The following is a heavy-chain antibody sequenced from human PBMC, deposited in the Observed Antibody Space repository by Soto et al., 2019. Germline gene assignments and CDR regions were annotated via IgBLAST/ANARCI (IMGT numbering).Heavy chain of an antibody. CDR2: IWHDGSHQ. CDR1: GFVFRSYG. CDR3: AREAYGGEGPLDC. Sequence: QVQLVESGGGVVQPGRSLRLSCAASGFVFRSYGMHWVRQAPGKGLEWVGVIWHDGSHQYYADSVKGRFTISRDNSKNTLSLQMNSLRAEDMAVYYCAREAYGGEGPLDCWGQGTLVTVSS. D-gene: IGHD2-21*01. J-gene: IGHJ4*02. V-gene: IGHV3-33*01.